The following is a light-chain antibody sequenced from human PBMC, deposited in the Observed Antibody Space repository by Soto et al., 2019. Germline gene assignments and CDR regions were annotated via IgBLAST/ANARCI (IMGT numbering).Light chain of an antibody. J-gene: IGKJ1*01. Sequence: EIVLTQSPGTLSLSPGERATLSCRASQSVSSSYLGWYQQKPGQAPRLLIFGASSRATGIPDRFSGSGSETDFTLTIPRLEPEDFAVYYCQQYSDSAWTFGQGTKVDIK. CDR1: QSVSSSY. CDR2: GAS. CDR3: QQYSDSAWT. V-gene: IGKV3-20*01.